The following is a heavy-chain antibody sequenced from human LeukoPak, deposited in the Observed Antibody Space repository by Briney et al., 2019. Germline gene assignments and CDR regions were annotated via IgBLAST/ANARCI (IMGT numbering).Heavy chain of an antibody. J-gene: IGHJ4*02. CDR2: IYSGGST. D-gene: IGHD3-10*01. V-gene: IGHV3-53*01. Sequence: GRSLRLSCTGSGFTFGDHAMSWVRQAPGKGLEWVSVIYSGGSTYYADSVKGRFTISRDNSKNTLYLQMNSLRAEDTAVYYCARMYYYGSADYWGQGTLVTVSS. CDR1: GFTFGDHA. CDR3: ARMYYYGSADY.